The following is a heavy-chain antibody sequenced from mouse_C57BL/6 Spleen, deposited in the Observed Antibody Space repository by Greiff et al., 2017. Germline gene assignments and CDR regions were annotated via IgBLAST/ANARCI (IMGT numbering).Heavy chain of an antibody. CDR2: IYPGDGDT. CDR3: AREEVWSFAY. Sequence: QVQLKESGAELVKPGASVKISCKASGYAFSSYWMNWVKQRPGKGLEWIGQIYPGDGDTNYNGKVKGKATLTADKSSSTAYMQLSSLTSEESAVYFCAREEVWSFAYWGQGTLVTVSA. V-gene: IGHV1-80*01. D-gene: IGHD2-10*02. CDR1: GYAFSSYW. J-gene: IGHJ3*01.